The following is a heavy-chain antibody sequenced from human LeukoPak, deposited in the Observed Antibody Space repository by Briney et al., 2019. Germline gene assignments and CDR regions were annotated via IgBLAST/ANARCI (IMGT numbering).Heavy chain of an antibody. CDR2: MNPNSGNT. V-gene: IGHV1-8*01. J-gene: IGHJ6*02. Sequence: SVKVSCKASGYTFTSYDINWVRQATGQGLEWMGWMNPNSGNTGYAQKFQGRVTMTRNTSISTAYMELSSLRSEDTAVYYCAREGGSGSYYNLYYYYYGMDVWGQGTTVTVSS. D-gene: IGHD3-10*01. CDR1: GYTFTSYD. CDR3: AREGGSGSYYNLYYYYYGMDV.